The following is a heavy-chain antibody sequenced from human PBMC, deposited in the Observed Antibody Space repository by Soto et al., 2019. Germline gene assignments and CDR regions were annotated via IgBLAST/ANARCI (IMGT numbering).Heavy chain of an antibody. Sequence: QVQLQESGPGLVKPSETLSLTCSVPGGAISSFYWSWVRQPARKGLEWIGRVFSSGSTNNNASLKSRVSMSIDTSKNEASLTLRSVTAADTAVYYCARVAFSYFGMDVWGPGTTVTVSS. CDR2: VFSSGST. CDR1: GGAISSFY. CDR3: ARVAFSYFGMDV. D-gene: IGHD3-3*02. V-gene: IGHV4-4*07. J-gene: IGHJ6*02.